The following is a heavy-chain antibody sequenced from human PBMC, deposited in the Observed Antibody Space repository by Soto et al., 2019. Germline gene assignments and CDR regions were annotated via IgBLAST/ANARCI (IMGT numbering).Heavy chain of an antibody. CDR1: GYTFTSYA. Sequence: ASVKVSCKASGYTFTSYAMHWVRQAPGQRLEWMGWINAGNGNTKYSQKFQGRVTITRDTSVSTAYMELSSLRSEDTAVYYCARGTPRVSCDAFDIWGQGTMVTVSS. J-gene: IGHJ3*02. CDR2: INAGNGNT. D-gene: IGHD2-15*01. V-gene: IGHV1-3*01. CDR3: ARGTPRVSCDAFDI.